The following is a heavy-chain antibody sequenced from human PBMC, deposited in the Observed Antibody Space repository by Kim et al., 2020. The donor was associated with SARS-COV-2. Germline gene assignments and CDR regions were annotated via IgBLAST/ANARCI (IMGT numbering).Heavy chain of an antibody. CDR3: ARDASGRDGYNPFDY. CDR2: ISYDGSNK. Sequence: GGSLRLSCAASGFTFSSYAMHWVRQAPGKGLEWVAVISYDGSNKYYADSVKGRFTISRDNSKNTLYLQMNSLRAEDTAVYYCARDASGRDGYNPFDYWGQGTLVTVSS. CDR1: GFTFSSYA. V-gene: IGHV3-30*04. D-gene: IGHD5-12*01. J-gene: IGHJ4*02.